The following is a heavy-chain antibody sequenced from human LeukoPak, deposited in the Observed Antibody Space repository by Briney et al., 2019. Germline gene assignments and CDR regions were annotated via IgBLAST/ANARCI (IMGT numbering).Heavy chain of an antibody. CDR1: AYTFTTNY. V-gene: IGHV1-46*01. CDR3: ARDSHTCTSDY. Sequence: ASGKDSCNASAYTFTTNYMHWVRHAPRTELEWMGVIRPSGGYTKYAQRFQGRVTMTRDTSTGTVFMELSGLRSEDTAVYYCARDSHTCTSDYGGQRTVVTVSS. D-gene: IGHD2-2*01. CDR2: IRPSGGYT. J-gene: IGHJ4*02.